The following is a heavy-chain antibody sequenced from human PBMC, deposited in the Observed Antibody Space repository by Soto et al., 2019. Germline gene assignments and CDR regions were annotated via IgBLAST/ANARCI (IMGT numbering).Heavy chain of an antibody. Sequence: SSETLSLTCAVRGGSFSSYQWSWIRQTPGQGLEWIGEINHSGTTNYNPSFKSRVNLSVDTSKKEFSLKVTSVSAADTAIYYCARGWRLDPPGKGTRVTVS. CDR2: INHSGTT. J-gene: IGHJ5*02. V-gene: IGHV4-34*01. CDR3: ARGWRLDP. CDR1: GGSFSSYQ. D-gene: IGHD3-3*01.